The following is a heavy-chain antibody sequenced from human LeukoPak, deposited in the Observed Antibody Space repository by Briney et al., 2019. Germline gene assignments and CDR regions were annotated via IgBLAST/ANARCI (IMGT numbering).Heavy chain of an antibody. CDR2: IYYSGGT. J-gene: IGHJ4*02. D-gene: IGHD5-18*01. V-gene: IGHV4-39*01. CDR3: AKLTPLDSWIQLWSTPKYYFDY. Sequence: SETLSLTCTVSGGSISSYYWGWIRQPPGKGLEWIGSIYYSGGTYYNPSLKSRVTISVDTSKNQFSLKLSSVTAADTAVYYCAKLTPLDSWIQLWSTPKYYFDYWGQGTLVTVSS. CDR1: GGSISSYY.